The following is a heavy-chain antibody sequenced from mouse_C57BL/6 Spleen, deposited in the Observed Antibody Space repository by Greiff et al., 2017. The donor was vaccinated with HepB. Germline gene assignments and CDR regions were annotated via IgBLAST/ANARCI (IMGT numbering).Heavy chain of an antibody. CDR1: GYTFTSYW. Sequence: VQLQQPGAELVMPGASVKLSCKASGYTFTSYWMHWVKQRPGQGLEWIGEIDPSDSYTNYNQKFKGKSTLTVDKSSSTAYMQLSSLTSEDSAVYYWARTGYSHYFDYWGQGTTLTVSS. J-gene: IGHJ2*01. CDR2: IDPSDSYT. D-gene: IGHD2-12*01. V-gene: IGHV1-69*01. CDR3: ARTGYSHYFDY.